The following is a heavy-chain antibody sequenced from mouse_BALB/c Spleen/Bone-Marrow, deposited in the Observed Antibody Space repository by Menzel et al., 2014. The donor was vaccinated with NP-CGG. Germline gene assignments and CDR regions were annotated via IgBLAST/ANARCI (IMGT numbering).Heavy chain of an antibody. V-gene: IGHV1-22*01. Sequence: EVQLVESGPELVKPGASVKISCKTSGYTFTDYTMHWVRPSHGKSLEWIGSINPNNGGSSCNQKFKAKATLTIDKSSSTPYMELRSLTSEDSAVYYCARAVHLDYWGQGTTLTVSS. CDR3: ARAVHLDY. CDR2: INPNNGGS. CDR1: GYTFTDYT. J-gene: IGHJ2*01.